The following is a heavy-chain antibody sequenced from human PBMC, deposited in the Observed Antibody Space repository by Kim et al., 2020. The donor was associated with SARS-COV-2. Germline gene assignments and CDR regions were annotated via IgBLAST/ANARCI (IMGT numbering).Heavy chain of an antibody. CDR1: GFTFSSYA. Sequence: GGSLRLSCAASGFTFSSYAMHWVRQAPGKGLEWVAVISYDGSNKYYADSVKGRFTISRDNSKNTLYLQMNSLRAEDTAVYYCARDSGSYGWFDPWGQGTL. CDR3: ARDSGSYGWFDP. V-gene: IGHV3-30*04. CDR2: ISYDGSNK. J-gene: IGHJ5*02. D-gene: IGHD1-26*01.